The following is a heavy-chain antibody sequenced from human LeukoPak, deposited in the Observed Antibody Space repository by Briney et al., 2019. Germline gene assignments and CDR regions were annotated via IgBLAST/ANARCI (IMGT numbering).Heavy chain of an antibody. CDR3: ARGGARWLQGR. V-gene: IGHV4-61*02. CDR1: GGSISSGSYY. J-gene: IGHJ4*02. D-gene: IGHD5-24*01. CDR2: IYTSGST. Sequence: PSETLSLTCTVSGGSISSGSYYWSWIRQPAGKGLEWIGRIYTSGSTNYNPSLKSRVTISVDTSKNQFSLKLSSVTAADTAVYYCARGGARWLQGRWGQGTLVTVSS.